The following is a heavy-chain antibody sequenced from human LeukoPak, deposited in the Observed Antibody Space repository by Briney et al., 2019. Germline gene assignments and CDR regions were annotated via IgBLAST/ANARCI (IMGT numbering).Heavy chain of an antibody. J-gene: IGHJ4*02. CDR1: GFTFSRYW. CDR3: ASGSGWLIDY. CDR2: IKQDGSEE. V-gene: IGHV3-7*05. Sequence: PGGSLRLSCAASGFTFSRYWMAWVRQAPGKGLEWVANIKQDGSEENYVDSVKGRFIISRDNAKNSVYLQMNSLRAEDTSVYYCASGSGWLIDYWGQGTLVTVSS. D-gene: IGHD6-19*01.